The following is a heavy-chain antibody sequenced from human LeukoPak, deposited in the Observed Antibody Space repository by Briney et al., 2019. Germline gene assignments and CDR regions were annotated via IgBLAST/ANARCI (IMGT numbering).Heavy chain of an antibody. CDR1: AGSISSGGYY. D-gene: IGHD2-15*01. Sequence: SETLSLTCTVSAGSISSGGYYWSWIRQHPGKGLEWIGYIYYSGSTYYNPSLKSRVTISVDTSKNQFSLKLSSVTAADTAVYYCAREGNYCSGGSCYPGWFDPWGQGTLLTVSS. CDR2: IYYSGST. V-gene: IGHV4-31*03. J-gene: IGHJ5*02. CDR3: AREGNYCSGGSCYPGWFDP.